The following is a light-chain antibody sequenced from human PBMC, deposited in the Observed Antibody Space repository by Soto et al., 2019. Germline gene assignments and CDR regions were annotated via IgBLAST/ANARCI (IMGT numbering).Light chain of an antibody. J-gene: IGLJ1*01. CDR3: CSYTGGRTHYV. CDR2: EGS. V-gene: IGLV2-23*01. Sequence: QSVLTQPSSVSGSPGQSITISCTGSSSDIGSYNLVSWYQQRPGKAPTLLIFEGSKRPSGISDRFSGSKSGNTASLTISGLQAEDESDYYCCSYTGGRTHYVFGPGTKLTVL. CDR1: SSDIGSYNL.